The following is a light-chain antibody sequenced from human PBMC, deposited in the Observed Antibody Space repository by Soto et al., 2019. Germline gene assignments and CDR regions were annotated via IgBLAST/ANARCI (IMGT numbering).Light chain of an antibody. CDR1: QSVSSY. Sequence: EIVLTQSPATLSLSPGERATISCGASQSVSSYLAWYQQKPGQAPRLLIYGASTRATDMPGRFSGRGSGTEFTLTINSLQSEDFAVYYCQQYRNWPRTFGQGTKVDIK. CDR2: GAS. V-gene: IGKV3-15*01. J-gene: IGKJ1*01. CDR3: QQYRNWPRT.